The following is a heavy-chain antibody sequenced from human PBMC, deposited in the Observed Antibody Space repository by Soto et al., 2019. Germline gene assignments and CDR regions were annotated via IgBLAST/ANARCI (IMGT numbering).Heavy chain of an antibody. CDR2: IYYTGRT. D-gene: IGHD6-19*01. CDR3: SGGGEGSIAVAG. J-gene: IGHJ4*02. V-gene: IGHV4-39*01. CDR1: GGSISGSSYY. Sequence: QLQLQESGPGLVKPSETLSLTCTVSGGSISGSSYYWGWIRQPPGKGLEWFGAIYYTGRTYYKPSLKSRVTLSADTSKTQFSLRLNSVGAADAAVYYCSGGGEGSIAVAGCGQGTLVTVAS.